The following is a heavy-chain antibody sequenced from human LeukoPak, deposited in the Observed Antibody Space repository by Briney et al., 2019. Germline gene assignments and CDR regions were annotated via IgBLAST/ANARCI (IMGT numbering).Heavy chain of an antibody. Sequence: ASVKVSCKASGGTFSSYAVSWVRQAPGQGLEWMGWINPNSGGTNYAQKFQGRVTMTRDTSISTAYMELSRLRSDDTAVYYCAGLLRFLGWWGFDPWGQGTLVTVSS. CDR3: AGLLRFLGWWGFDP. D-gene: IGHD3-3*01. J-gene: IGHJ5*02. V-gene: IGHV1-2*02. CDR2: INPNSGGT. CDR1: GGTFSSYA.